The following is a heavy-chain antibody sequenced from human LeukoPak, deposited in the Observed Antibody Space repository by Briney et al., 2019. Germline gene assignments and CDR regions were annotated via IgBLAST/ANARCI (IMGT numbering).Heavy chain of an antibody. J-gene: IGHJ4*02. CDR3: ARLHIRYYDSSGYIDY. CDR1: GGSISSSSYY. Sequence: SETLSLTCTVSGGSISSSSYYWGWIRQPPGKGLEWIGSIYYSGSTYYNPSLKSRVTISVDTSKNQFSLKLSSVTAADTAVYYCARLHIRYYDSSGYIDYWGQGTLVTVSS. D-gene: IGHD3-22*01. CDR2: IYYSGST. V-gene: IGHV4-39*01.